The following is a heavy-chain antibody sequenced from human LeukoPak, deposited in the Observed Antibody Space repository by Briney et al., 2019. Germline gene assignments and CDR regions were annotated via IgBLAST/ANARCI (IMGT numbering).Heavy chain of an antibody. D-gene: IGHD3-9*01. CDR3: ARGRHYDILTGYYNERYFDY. CDR2: INHSGST. V-gene: IGHV4-34*01. CDR1: GGSFSGYY. Sequence: ASETLSLTCAVYGGSFSGYYWSWIRQPPGKGLEWIGEINHSGSTNYNPSLKSRVTISVDTSKNDFSLKLSSVTAADTAVYYCARGRHYDILTGYYNERYFDYWGQGTLVTVSS. J-gene: IGHJ4*02.